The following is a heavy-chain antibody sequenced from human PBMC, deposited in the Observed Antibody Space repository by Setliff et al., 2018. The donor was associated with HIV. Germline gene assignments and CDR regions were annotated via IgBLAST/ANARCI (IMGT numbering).Heavy chain of an antibody. CDR2: INHSGST. J-gene: IGHJ4*02. V-gene: IGHV4-34*01. CDR3: ARGKQWLPHVY. CDR1: GGSFSGYY. D-gene: IGHD6-19*01. Sequence: PSETLSLTCAVYGGSFSGYYWTWIRQPPGKGLEWIGEINHSGSTNYNPSLKSRVTISIDTFKNQFSLNMSFVTAADTAVYYCARGKQWLPHVYWGQGTLVTSPQ.